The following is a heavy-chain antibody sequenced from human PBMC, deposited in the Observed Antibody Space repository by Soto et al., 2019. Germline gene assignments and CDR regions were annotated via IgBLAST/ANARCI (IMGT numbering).Heavy chain of an antibody. Sequence: QVQLVQSGAEVKKPGASVKVSCKASGYIFTSYDINWVRQATGQGLEWMGWMNPNSGNTGYAQKFQGRVTMTRNTFISTAYMELSSLRSEDTAVYYCARAGYSGYDFPQDYYMDVWGKGTTVTVSS. V-gene: IGHV1-8*01. J-gene: IGHJ6*03. D-gene: IGHD5-12*01. CDR2: MNPNSGNT. CDR1: GYIFTSYD. CDR3: ARAGYSGYDFPQDYYMDV.